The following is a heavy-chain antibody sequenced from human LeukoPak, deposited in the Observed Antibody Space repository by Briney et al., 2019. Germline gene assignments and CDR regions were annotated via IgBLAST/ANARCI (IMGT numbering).Heavy chain of an antibody. D-gene: IGHD3-22*01. V-gene: IGHV3-23*01. J-gene: IGHJ4*02. CDR2: ISGSGGST. Sequence: GGSLRLSCAASGFTFSSYAMSWVRQAPGKGLEWVSGISGSGGSTYYADSVKGRFTISRDNSKNTLYLQMNSLRAEDTAVYYCARRLYDSSGYDYWGQGTLVTVSS. CDR1: GFTFSSYA. CDR3: ARRLYDSSGYDY.